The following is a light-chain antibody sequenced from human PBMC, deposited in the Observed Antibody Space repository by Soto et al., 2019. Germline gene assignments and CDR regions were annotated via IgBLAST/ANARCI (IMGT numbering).Light chain of an antibody. CDR3: QQRIKWPIT. Sequence: DIVLTQSPGPLSLSPGERATLSCRASQSVSSRLAWYQHKPGQAPRLLIYDASNRATGIPARFSGSGSGTDFTLTISSLEPEDFAVYYCQQRIKWPITFGQGTRLEIK. CDR1: QSVSSR. CDR2: DAS. J-gene: IGKJ5*01. V-gene: IGKV3-11*01.